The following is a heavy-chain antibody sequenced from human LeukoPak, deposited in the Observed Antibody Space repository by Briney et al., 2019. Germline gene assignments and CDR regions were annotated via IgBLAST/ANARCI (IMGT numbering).Heavy chain of an antibody. CDR1: GFTFSSYA. Sequence: GGSLRLSCAASGFTFSSYAMSWVRQAPGKGLEWVSAISGSGGSTYYADSVMGRFTISRDNSKNTLYLQMNSLRAEDTAVYYCAKQLYQLLNNWFDPWGQGTLVTVSS. D-gene: IGHD2-2*01. J-gene: IGHJ5*02. CDR3: AKQLYQLLNNWFDP. CDR2: ISGSGGST. V-gene: IGHV3-23*01.